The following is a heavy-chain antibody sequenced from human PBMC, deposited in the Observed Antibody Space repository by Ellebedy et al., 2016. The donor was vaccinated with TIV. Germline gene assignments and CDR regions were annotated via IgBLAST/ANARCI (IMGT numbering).Heavy chain of an antibody. CDR3: ARSYNSGSYSSLDY. Sequence: SVKVSCXASGGTFSSYAISWVRQAPGQGLEWMGGIIPIFGTANYAQKFQGRVTITADESTSTAYMELSSLRSEDTAVYYCARSYNSGSYSSLDYWGQGTLVTVSS. CDR1: GGTFSSYA. CDR2: IIPIFGTA. V-gene: IGHV1-69*13. D-gene: IGHD1-26*01. J-gene: IGHJ4*02.